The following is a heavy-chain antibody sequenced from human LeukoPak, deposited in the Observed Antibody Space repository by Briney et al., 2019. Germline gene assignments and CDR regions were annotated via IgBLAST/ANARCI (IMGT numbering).Heavy chain of an antibody. CDR2: IHPDSSDK. Sequence: GGSLRLSCEASGFTFRHSWLSWIRQTPGKGLEWVANIHPDSSDKFYVDSMEGRFTISRDNTKNSLHLQIDNARLDDTGLYYCTRLPRETAGDYWGQGVPVIVSS. J-gene: IGHJ4*02. CDR1: GFTFRHSW. D-gene: IGHD1-14*01. CDR3: TRLPRETAGDY. V-gene: IGHV3-7*03.